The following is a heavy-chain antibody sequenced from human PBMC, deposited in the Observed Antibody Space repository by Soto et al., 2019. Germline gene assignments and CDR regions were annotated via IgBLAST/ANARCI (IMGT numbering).Heavy chain of an antibody. D-gene: IGHD3-22*01. CDR3: ARDQGAMIVVALGAFDI. Sequence: EVQLVESGGGLVQPGGSLRLSCAASGFTFSSYWMSWVRQAPGKGLEWVANIKQDGSEKYYVDSVKGRFTISRDNAKNSLYLQMNSLRAEDTAVYYWARDQGAMIVVALGAFDIWGQGTMVTVSS. V-gene: IGHV3-7*05. J-gene: IGHJ3*02. CDR1: GFTFSSYW. CDR2: IKQDGSEK.